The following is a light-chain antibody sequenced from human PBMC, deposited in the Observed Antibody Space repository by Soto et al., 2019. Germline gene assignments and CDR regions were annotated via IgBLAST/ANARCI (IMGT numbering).Light chain of an antibody. V-gene: IGLV1-44*01. CDR2: STN. CDR1: SSNIGSNT. J-gene: IGLJ2*01. Sequence: QSVLTQPPSASGTPGQRVTISCSGSSSNIGSNTVNWYQQLPGTAPKLLIYSTNQRPSGVPDRFSGSKSGTSASLAISGLQSEYEADYYCAAWDDSLNGLFGGGTKLTVL. CDR3: AAWDDSLNGL.